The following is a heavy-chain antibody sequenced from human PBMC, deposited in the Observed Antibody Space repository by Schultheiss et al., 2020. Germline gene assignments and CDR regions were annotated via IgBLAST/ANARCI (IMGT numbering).Heavy chain of an antibody. CDR1: GYTFTSYA. CDR2: INAGNGNT. D-gene: IGHD6-13*01. J-gene: IGHJ5*02. CDR3: ARGRNSAVGFPPPLHGRNWFDP. V-gene: IGHV1-3*01. Sequence: ASVKVSCKASGYTFTSYAMHWVRQAPGQRLEWMGWINAGNGNTKYSQKFQGRVTITRDTSASTAYMELSSLRSEDTAVYYWARGRNSAVGFPPPLHGRNWFDPWGQGTLVTVSS.